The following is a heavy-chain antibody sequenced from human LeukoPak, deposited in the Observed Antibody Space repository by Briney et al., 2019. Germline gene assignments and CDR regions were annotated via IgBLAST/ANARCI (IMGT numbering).Heavy chain of an antibody. J-gene: IGHJ5*02. CDR1: GYTFTGYY. CDR3: ARGAVAGTSWFDP. V-gene: IGHV1-2*02. Sequence: ASVKVSCKASGYTFTGYYMHWVRQAPGQGLEWMGWINPNSGGTNYAQKFQGRVTITADESTSTAYMELSSLRSEDTAVYYCARGAVAGTSWFDPWGQGTLVTVSS. CDR2: INPNSGGT. D-gene: IGHD6-19*01.